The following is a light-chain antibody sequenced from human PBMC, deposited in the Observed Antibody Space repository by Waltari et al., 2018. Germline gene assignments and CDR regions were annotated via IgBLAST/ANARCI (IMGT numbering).Light chain of an antibody. J-gene: IGLJ3*02. CDR1: SSDVGSYNL. CDR3: CSYAGSIHEV. V-gene: IGLV2-23*02. CDR2: EVS. Sequence: SALTQPASVSGSPGQSITISCTGTSSDVGSYNLVSWYQQHPGKAPKLMIYEVSKRPSGVSNRFSGSKSGNTASLTISGLQAEDEADYYCCSYAGSIHEVFGGGTKLTVL.